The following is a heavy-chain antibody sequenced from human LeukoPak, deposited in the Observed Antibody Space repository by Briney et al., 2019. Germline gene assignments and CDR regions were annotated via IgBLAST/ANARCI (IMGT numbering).Heavy chain of an antibody. J-gene: IGHJ5*02. CDR1: GYSISSGYY. CDR2: IYHSGST. CDR3: ARDHSSSWRGGHWFDP. Sequence: SETLSLTCTVSGYSISSGYYWGWIRQPPGKGLEWIGSIYHSGSTYYNPSLKSRVTISVDTSKNQFSLKLSSVTAADTAVYYCARDHSSSWRGGHWFDPWGQGTLVTVSS. D-gene: IGHD6-13*01. V-gene: IGHV4-38-2*02.